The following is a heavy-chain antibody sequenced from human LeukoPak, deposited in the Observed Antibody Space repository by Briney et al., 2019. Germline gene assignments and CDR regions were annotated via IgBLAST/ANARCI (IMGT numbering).Heavy chain of an antibody. J-gene: IGHJ4*02. CDR1: GGSISSYY. D-gene: IGHD4-23*01. CDR3: ARMTYGGNSGEDLDF. Sequence: SETLSLTCTASGGSISSYYWSWIRQPPGKGLEWIGYIYYSGRTNYNPSLKSRVTISVDTSKNQFSLKLTSVTAADTAVYYCARMTYGGNSGEDLDFWGQGTLVTVSS. V-gene: IGHV4-59*01. CDR2: IYYSGRT.